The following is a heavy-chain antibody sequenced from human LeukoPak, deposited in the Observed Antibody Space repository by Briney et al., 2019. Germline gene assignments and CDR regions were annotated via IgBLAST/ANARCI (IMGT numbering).Heavy chain of an antibody. CDR3: ARDETSHGDYGY. Sequence: GGSLRLSCAASGFTFSSYAMSWVRQAPGKGLEWVSAISGSGGSTYYADSVKGRFTISRDNSKNTLYLRMNSPRAEDTAVYYCARDETSHGDYGYWGQGTLVTVSS. CDR1: GFTFSSYA. J-gene: IGHJ4*02. V-gene: IGHV3-23*01. D-gene: IGHD4-17*01. CDR2: ISGSGGST.